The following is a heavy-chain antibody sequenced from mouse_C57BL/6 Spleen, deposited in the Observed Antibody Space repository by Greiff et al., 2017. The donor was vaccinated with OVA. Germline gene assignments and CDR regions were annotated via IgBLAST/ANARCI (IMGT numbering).Heavy chain of an antibody. J-gene: IGHJ2*01. CDR1: GFTFSDYY. CDR3: AREDYGGYFDY. Sequence: EVQRVESEGGLVQPGSSMKLSCTASGFTFSDYYMAWVRQVPEKGLEWVANINYDGSSTYYLDSLKSRFIIPRDNAKNILYLQMSSLKSEDTATYYCAREDYGGYFDYWGQGTTLTVSS. CDR2: INYDGSST. V-gene: IGHV5-16*01. D-gene: IGHD1-1*01.